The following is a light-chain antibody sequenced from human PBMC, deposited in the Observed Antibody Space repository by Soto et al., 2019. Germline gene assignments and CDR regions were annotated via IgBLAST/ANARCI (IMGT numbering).Light chain of an antibody. J-gene: IGKJ2*01. CDR3: QHRRT. V-gene: IGKV3-11*01. CDR1: QSVSSY. Sequence: EIVLAQSPATLSLSPGERATLSCRASQSVSSYLAWYQQKPGQAPRLLIYDASNRATGIPARFSGSGSGTDFTLTTSSLEPEDFAVYYCQHRRTFGQGTKLEIK. CDR2: DAS.